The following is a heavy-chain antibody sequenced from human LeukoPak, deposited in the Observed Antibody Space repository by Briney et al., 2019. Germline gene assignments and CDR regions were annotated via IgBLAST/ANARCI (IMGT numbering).Heavy chain of an antibody. CDR1: GFTFSSYA. Sequence: GGSLRLSCAASGFTFSSYAMHWVRQAPGKGLEWVAVISYDGGNKYYADSVKGRFTISRDNSKNTLYLQMNSLRAEDTAVYYCARTMVRARDINWFDPWGQGALVTVSS. CDR2: ISYDGGNK. CDR3: ARTMVRARDINWFDP. J-gene: IGHJ5*02. D-gene: IGHD3-10*01. V-gene: IGHV3-30*04.